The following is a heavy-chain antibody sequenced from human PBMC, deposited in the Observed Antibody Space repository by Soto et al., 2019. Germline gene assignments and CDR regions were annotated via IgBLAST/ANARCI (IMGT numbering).Heavy chain of an antibody. V-gene: IGHV1-69*01. CDR1: GGTFSSYA. D-gene: IGHD2-2*02. CDR2: IIPIFGTA. Sequence: QVQLVQSGAEVKKPGSSVKVSCKASGGTFSSYAISWVRQAPGQGLEWMGGIIPIFGTANYAQKFQGSVTITADESTSTAYMELSSLRSEDTAVYYCASAVGYCSSTSCYIPDYWGQGTLVTVSS. CDR3: ASAVGYCSSTSCYIPDY. J-gene: IGHJ4*02.